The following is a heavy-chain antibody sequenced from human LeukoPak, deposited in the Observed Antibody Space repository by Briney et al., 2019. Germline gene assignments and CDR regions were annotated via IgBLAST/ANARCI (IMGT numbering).Heavy chain of an antibody. CDR2: IYYSGST. J-gene: IGHJ4*02. CDR1: GGSISSSSYC. Sequence: SETLSLTCTVSGGSISSSSYCWGWIRQPPGKGLEWIGSIYYSGSTYYNPSLKSRVTISVDTSKNQFSLKLSSVTAADTAVYYCARHGGYYDSSGYYSPYFDYWGQGTLVTVSS. D-gene: IGHD3-22*01. CDR3: ARHGGYYDSSGYYSPYFDY. V-gene: IGHV4-39*01.